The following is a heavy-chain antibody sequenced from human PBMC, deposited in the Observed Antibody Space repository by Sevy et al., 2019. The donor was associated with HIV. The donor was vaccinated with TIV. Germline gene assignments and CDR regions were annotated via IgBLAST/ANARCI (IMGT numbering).Heavy chain of an antibody. J-gene: IGHJ4*02. V-gene: IGHV3-73*01. D-gene: IGHD4-17*01. CDR3: SSPGVTSVTGDYFDY. CDR2: IRKKANIYAT. Sequence: GGSLRLSCAVSGFTFSGSTMYWVRQASGKGLEWIGRIRKKANIYATAYPASVKGRFTIARDDSKNTVYLQMNSLKTEDTAVYYRSSPGVTSVTGDYFDYWGQGTLVTVSS. CDR1: GFTFSGST.